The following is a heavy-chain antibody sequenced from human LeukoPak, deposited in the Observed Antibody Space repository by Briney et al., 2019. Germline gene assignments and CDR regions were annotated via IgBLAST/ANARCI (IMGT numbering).Heavy chain of an antibody. CDR3: ASALRKGELWPPKFDY. V-gene: IGHV1-69*05. CDR1: GGTFSSYA. D-gene: IGHD5-18*01. J-gene: IGHJ4*02. Sequence: SVKVSCKASGGTFSSYAISWVRQAPGQGLEWMGGIIPIFGTANYAQKFQGRVTITTDESTSTAYMELSSLRSEDTAVYYCASALRKGELWPPKFDYWGQGTLVTVSS. CDR2: IIPIFGTA.